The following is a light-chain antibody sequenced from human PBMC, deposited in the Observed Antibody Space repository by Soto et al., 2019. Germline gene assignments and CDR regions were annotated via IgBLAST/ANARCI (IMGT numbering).Light chain of an antibody. V-gene: IGKV3-15*01. CDR3: QHYHGWVKS. J-gene: IGKJ2*01. CDR2: DVS. CDR1: QSIGDM. Sequence: EIVMTQSPATLSVSPGGRATLSCRPSQSIGDMLAWYQQKPGQAPRLLIFDVSTRATGVPDRFSGSESGTEFTLTISSLQSEDLAVYYCQHYHGWVKSFGQGTKLEI.